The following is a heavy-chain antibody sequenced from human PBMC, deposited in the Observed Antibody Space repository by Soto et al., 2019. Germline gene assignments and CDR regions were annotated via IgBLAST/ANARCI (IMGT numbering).Heavy chain of an antibody. CDR1: GGSISSGGYY. Sequence: SETLSLTCTVSGGSISSGGYYWSWIRQHTGKGREWIGYIYYSGSTYYNPSLKSRVTISVDTSKNQFSLKLSSGTAADTAVYYCARLESIYYYYGMDVWGQGTTVTVSS. CDR3: ARLESIYYYYGMDV. J-gene: IGHJ6*02. CDR2: IYYSGST. V-gene: IGHV4-31*03. D-gene: IGHD1-1*01.